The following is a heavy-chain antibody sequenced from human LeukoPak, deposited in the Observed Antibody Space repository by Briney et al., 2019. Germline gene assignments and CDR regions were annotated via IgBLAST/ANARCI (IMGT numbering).Heavy chain of an antibody. Sequence: SVKVSCKASGGTFSSYAISWVRQAPGQGVEWMGRIIPILGIANYAQKFQGRVTITADKSTSTAYMELSSLRSEDTAVYYCAQTFNSSRTFDYWGQGTLVTVSS. J-gene: IGHJ4*02. D-gene: IGHD6-13*01. CDR2: IIPILGIA. CDR3: AQTFNSSRTFDY. CDR1: GGTFSSYA. V-gene: IGHV1-69*04.